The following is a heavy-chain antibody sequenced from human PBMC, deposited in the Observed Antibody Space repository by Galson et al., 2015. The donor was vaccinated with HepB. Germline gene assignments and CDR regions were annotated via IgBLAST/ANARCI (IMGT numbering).Heavy chain of an antibody. Sequence: SLRLSCAASGFTVSSNYMSWVRQAPGKGLEWVSVIYSGGSTYYADSVKGRFTISRDNSKNTLYLQMNSLRAEDTAVYYCARAQDSSGLDYWGQGTLVTVSS. CDR3: ARAQDSSGLDY. CDR1: GFTVSSNY. V-gene: IGHV3-66*01. J-gene: IGHJ4*02. CDR2: IYSGGST. D-gene: IGHD3-22*01.